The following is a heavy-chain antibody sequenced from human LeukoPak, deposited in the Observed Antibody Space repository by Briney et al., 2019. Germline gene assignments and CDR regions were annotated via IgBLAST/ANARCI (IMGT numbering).Heavy chain of an antibody. J-gene: IGHJ4*02. Sequence: GGSLRLSCAASGFTFDSHAMAWVRQAPGAGLEWVSGITGNGFETFYADPVRGRFTISRDNSKNTLYLQMNSLRAEDTALYYCAREGLERIFHFDYWGQGTLVTASS. CDR2: ITGNGFET. D-gene: IGHD1-1*01. CDR3: AREGLERIFHFDY. V-gene: IGHV3-23*01. CDR1: GFTFDSHA.